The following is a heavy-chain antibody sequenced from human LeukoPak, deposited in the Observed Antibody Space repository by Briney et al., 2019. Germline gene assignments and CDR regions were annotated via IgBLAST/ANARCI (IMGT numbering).Heavy chain of an antibody. CDR3: AREKWLFF. CDR2: ISSTGSVI. J-gene: IGHJ4*02. V-gene: IGHV3-48*03. Sequence: GGSLRLSCAASGFPFSSYAMTWVRQAPGKGLEWVSYISSTGSVINYADSVKGRFTISRDDAKDSLYLQMDSLRADDTAVYYCAREKWLFFWGQGTRVTVSS. CDR1: GFPFSSYA. D-gene: IGHD3-22*01.